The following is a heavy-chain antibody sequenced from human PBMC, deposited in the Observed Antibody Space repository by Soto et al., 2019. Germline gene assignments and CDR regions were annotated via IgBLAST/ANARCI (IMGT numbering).Heavy chain of an antibody. J-gene: IGHJ4*02. CDR1: GFTFYNYG. Sequence: ESGGGVVQPGGSLRLSCAASGFTFYNYGMHWVRQAPGKGLEWVAGIWHDASNKYYAGSVKGRFTISRDNSKNMLYLQMNSLRADDTAAYYCAREAGYQETIGQHLTDCWGQGIMVTVSS. CDR3: AREAGYQETIGQHLTDC. CDR2: IWHDASNK. D-gene: IGHD6-13*01. V-gene: IGHV3-33*01.